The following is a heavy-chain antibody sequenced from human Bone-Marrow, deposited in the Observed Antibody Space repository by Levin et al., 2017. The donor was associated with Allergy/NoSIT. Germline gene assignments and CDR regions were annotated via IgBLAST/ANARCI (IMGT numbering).Heavy chain of an antibody. J-gene: IGHJ4*02. CDR3: ARQDYVWGRDY. CDR1: GFTVINNY. D-gene: IGHD3-16*01. Sequence: PGESLKISFAASGFTVINNYMTWVRQAPGKGLEWVSLIYSGGDTYYADSVKGRFTISRDNSKNTVFLQMNSLRVEDTAVYYCARQDYVWGRDYWGQGTLVTVSS. V-gene: IGHV3-66*04. CDR2: IYSGGDT.